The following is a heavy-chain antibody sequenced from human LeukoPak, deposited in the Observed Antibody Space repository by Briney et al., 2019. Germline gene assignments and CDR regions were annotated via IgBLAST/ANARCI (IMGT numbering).Heavy chain of an antibody. CDR3: AKDQQWLDAFDI. Sequence: GGSLRLSCAASGFTFSSYAMSWVRQAPGKGLEWVSAISGSGGSTYYADSVKSRFTISRDNSKNTLYLQMNSLRAEDTAVYYCAKDQQWLDAFDIWGQGTMVTVSS. V-gene: IGHV3-23*01. CDR2: ISGSGGST. J-gene: IGHJ3*02. CDR1: GFTFSSYA. D-gene: IGHD6-19*01.